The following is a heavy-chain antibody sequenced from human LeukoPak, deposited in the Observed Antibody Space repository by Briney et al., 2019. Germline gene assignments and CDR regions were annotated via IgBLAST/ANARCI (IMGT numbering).Heavy chain of an antibody. V-gene: IGHV3-21*01. D-gene: IGHD1-26*01. CDR3: ARRSGSYSWFDP. J-gene: IGHJ5*02. Sequence: PGGSLRLSCAASGFTFSSNSMNWVRQAPGKGLEWVSSISGSSYYIYYADSVKGRFTISRDNAKNSLYLQMNSLSAEDSAVYYCARRSGSYSWFDPWGQGTLVTVSS. CDR2: ISGSSYYI. CDR1: GFTFSSNS.